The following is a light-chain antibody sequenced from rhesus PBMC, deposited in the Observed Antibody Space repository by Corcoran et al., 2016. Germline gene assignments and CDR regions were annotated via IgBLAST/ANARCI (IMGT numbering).Light chain of an antibody. CDR3: QMYSNSPWT. J-gene: IGKJ1*01. CDR1: QSVGSY. V-gene: IGKV3-53*01. Sequence: QVILTQSPATLSLSPGERATLSCRASQSVGSYLAWYQQKPGQAPRLPIYGASTRATGIPDRFSGIGSGTACIFPISSLEPEVFAVYYCQMYSNSPWTFGQGTKVEIK. CDR2: GAS.